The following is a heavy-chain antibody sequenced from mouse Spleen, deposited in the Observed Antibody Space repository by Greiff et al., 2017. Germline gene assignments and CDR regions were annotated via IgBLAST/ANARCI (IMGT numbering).Heavy chain of an antibody. CDR2: ISSGGSYT. CDR1: GFTFSSYA. D-gene: IGHD1-2*01. V-gene: IGHV5-9-1*01. CDR3: ARPLITTATRGEGFAY. J-gene: IGHJ3*01. Sequence: EVKLMESGGGLVKPGGSLKLSCAASGFTFSSYAMSWVRQTPEKRLEWVATISSGGSYTYYPDSVKGRFTISRDNAKNTLYLQMSSLRSEDTAMYYCARPLITTATRGEGFAYWGQGTLVTVSA.